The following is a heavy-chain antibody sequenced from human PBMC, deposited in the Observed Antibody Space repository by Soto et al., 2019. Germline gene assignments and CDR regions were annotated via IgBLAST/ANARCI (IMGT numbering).Heavy chain of an antibody. J-gene: IGHJ6*02. CDR3: AREGLEDIVVVPAADYYYYYGMDV. V-gene: IGHV1-69*13. D-gene: IGHD2-2*01. CDR1: GCTFGSYA. Sequence: SVKVSCKASGCTFGSYAISWVRQAPGQGLEWMGGIIPIFGTANYAQKFQGRVTITADESTSTAYMELSSLRSEDTAVYYCAREGLEDIVVVPAADYYYYYGMDVWGQGTTVTVSS. CDR2: IIPIFGTA.